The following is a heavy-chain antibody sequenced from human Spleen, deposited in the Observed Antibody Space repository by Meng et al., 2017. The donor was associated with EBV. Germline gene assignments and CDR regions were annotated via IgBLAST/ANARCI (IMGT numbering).Heavy chain of an antibody. CDR2: LIPMSDAP. J-gene: IGHJ4*02. CDR1: GGTFRSDA. CDR3: ASESGRGFTPDY. Sequence: GGGVKKLGSSVKVSCKTSGGTFRSDAISWVRQAPGQGLEWMGGLIPMSDAPHYAQKFQGRVTITADESTSTHYMDLSGLRSEDTAVYYCASESGRGFTPDYWGQGTLVTVSS. D-gene: IGHD3-10*01. V-gene: IGHV1-69*01.